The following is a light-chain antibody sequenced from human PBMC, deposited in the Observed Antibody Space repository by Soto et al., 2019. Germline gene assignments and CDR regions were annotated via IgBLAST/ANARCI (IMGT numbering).Light chain of an antibody. CDR1: SGHSSYA. J-gene: IGLJ1*01. CDR2: LNSDGSH. CDR3: QNWGTGIQV. V-gene: IGLV4-69*01. Sequence: QPVLTQSPSASASLGASVKLTCTLSSGHSSYAIAWQQQQPEKGPRYLMKLNSDGSHSKVDGIPDRFSGSSSGAERYLTISSLQSEDEADYYCQNWGTGIQVFGTGTKVTVL.